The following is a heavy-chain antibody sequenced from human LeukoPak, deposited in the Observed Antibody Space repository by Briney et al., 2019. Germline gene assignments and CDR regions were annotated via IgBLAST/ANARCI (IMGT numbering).Heavy chain of an antibody. V-gene: IGHV4-59*01. D-gene: IGHD5-12*01. CDR2: IYYSGST. CDR1: GGSISSYY. CDR3: ARVKNSGYDQYYFDY. Sequence: PSETLSLTCTVSGGSISSYYWSWIRQPPVKGLECIGYIYYSGSTNYNPSLKSRGTISVDTSKNQFSLKLSSVTAADTAVYYCARVKNSGYDQYYFDYWGQGTLVTVSS. J-gene: IGHJ4*02.